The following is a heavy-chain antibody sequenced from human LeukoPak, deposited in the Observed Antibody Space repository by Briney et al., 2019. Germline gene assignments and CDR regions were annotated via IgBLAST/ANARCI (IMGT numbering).Heavy chain of an antibody. J-gene: IGHJ5*02. D-gene: IGHD4-23*01. CDR2: IIPILGIA. Sequence: GASVKVSCKASGGTFSSYAISWVRPAPGQGLEWMGRIIPILGIANYAQKFQGRVTITADKSTSTAYMELSSLRSEDTAVYYCARDLSVTYSRFDPWGQGTLVTVSS. CDR3: ARDLSVTYSRFDP. CDR1: GGTFSSYA. V-gene: IGHV1-69*04.